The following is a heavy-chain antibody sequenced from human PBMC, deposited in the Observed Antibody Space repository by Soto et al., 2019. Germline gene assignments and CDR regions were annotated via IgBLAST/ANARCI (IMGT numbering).Heavy chain of an antibody. CDR1: GFTFSSYG. J-gene: IGHJ2*01. CDR3: AKGSGTVVRGVPAYWYFEL. CDR2: ISYGGSNK. D-gene: IGHD3-10*01. V-gene: IGHV3-30*18. Sequence: QVQLVESGGGVVQPGRSLRLSCAASGFTFSSYGMHWVRQAPGKGLEWVAVISYGGSNKYYADSVKGRFTISRDNSKNTLYLQMNSLRAEDTAVYYCAKGSGTVVRGVPAYWYFELWGRRSLVTVSS.